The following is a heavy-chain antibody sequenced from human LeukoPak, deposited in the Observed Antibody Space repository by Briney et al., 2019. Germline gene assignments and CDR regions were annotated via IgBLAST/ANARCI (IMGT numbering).Heavy chain of an antibody. CDR1: GFSFSDYY. Sequence: GGPLRLSCVASGFSFSDYYMDWVHQGPGKGLEWVGRIRHRRDGYTTDYAASVKGRFRISRDDSENSVYLQMNSLKTDDTALYYCVRDYWGLDYWGPGTLVTVSS. J-gene: IGHJ4*02. CDR2: IRHRRDGYTT. V-gene: IGHV3-72*01. D-gene: IGHD7-27*01. CDR3: VRDYWGLDY.